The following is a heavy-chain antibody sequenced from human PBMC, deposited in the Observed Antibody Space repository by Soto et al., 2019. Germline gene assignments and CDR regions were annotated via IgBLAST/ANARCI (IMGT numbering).Heavy chain of an antibody. Sequence: QVQLVQSGAEEKKPGASVKVSCKASGYTFNSYAMHWVRQAPGQRLEWMGWINAGNGNTKYSQKFQGRVTITRDTSASTAYMELSSLRSEDTAVYYCARGITLPTPLDYGGQGTLVTVSS. V-gene: IGHV1-3*05. CDR1: GYTFNSYA. CDR3: ARGITLPTPLDY. CDR2: INAGNGNT. D-gene: IGHD1-20*01. J-gene: IGHJ4*02.